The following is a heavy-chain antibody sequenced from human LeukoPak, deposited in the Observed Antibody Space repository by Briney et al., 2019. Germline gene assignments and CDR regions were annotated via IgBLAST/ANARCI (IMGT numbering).Heavy chain of an antibody. CDR2: IIPIFGTA. V-gene: IGHV1-69*05. J-gene: IGHJ4*02. D-gene: IGHD4-23*01. CDR1: GGTFSSYA. Sequence: SVKVSCKASGGTFSSYAISWVRQAPGQGLEWMGGIIPIFGTANYAQKFQGRVTVTTDESTSTAYMELSSLRSEDTAVYYCARSYGGNPGAHFDYWGQGTLVTVSS. CDR3: ARSYGGNPGAHFDY.